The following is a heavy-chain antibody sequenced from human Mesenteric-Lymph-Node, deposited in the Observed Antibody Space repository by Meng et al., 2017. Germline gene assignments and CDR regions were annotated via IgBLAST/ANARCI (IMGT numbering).Heavy chain of an antibody. CDR2: VVYSGTT. D-gene: IGHD4-17*01. Sequence: QVQVQESGPGLVKPSETLSLTCTVSGGSISSSSYYWAWIRQPPGEGLEWIGSVVYSGTTYYTSSLKSRVSISVDTSKNQFSLKLSSVTAADTAVYYCTTLYGDSISWGQGTLVTVSS. CDR1: GGSISSSSYY. CDR3: TTLYGDSIS. J-gene: IGHJ4*02. V-gene: IGHV4-39*01.